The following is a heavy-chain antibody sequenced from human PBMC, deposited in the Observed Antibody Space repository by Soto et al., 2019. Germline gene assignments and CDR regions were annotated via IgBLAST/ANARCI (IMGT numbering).Heavy chain of an antibody. Sequence: SETLSLTCTVSGGSFSCRDCSWSWIRQPPGKGLEWIGYIYHLGTTYSNPSLRSRVTISVDTSKNHFSLNLNSMTAADTAVYYCAGADGDYDYFDSWGQGTLVTVSS. CDR1: GGSFSCRDCS. J-gene: IGHJ4*02. V-gene: IGHV4-30-2*05. CDR3: AGADGDYDYFDS. CDR2: IYHLGTT. D-gene: IGHD4-17*01.